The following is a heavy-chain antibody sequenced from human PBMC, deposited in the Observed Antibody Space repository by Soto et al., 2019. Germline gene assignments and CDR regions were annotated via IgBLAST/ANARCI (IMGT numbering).Heavy chain of an antibody. D-gene: IGHD2-2*02. CDR2: IYYSGST. V-gene: IGHV4-59*01. J-gene: IGHJ4*02. CDR1: GGSISSYY. CDR3: AREVGYCGSPSCYNRFDY. Sequence: SETLSLTCTVSGGSISSYYWSWIRQPPGKGLERIGYIYYSGSTNYNPSLKRRVTISVDTSKNQLSLKLSSVTAADTAVYYCAREVGYCGSPSCYNRFDYWGQGTLVTVSS.